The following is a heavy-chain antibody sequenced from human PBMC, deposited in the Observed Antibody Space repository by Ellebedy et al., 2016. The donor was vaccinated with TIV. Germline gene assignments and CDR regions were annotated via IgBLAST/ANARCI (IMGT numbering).Heavy chain of an antibody. J-gene: IGHJ4*02. CDR2: IAPSGGSI. V-gene: IGHV3-21*01. CDR1: GFTFSAYS. CDR3: ARLSGDRSPWYLDF. Sequence: GESLKISXAASGFTFSAYSMNWVRQAPGKGLEWVSSIAPSGGSIFYAKSLEGRFSISRGNAGQSLFLQMNNLRAEDTAVYYCARLSGDRSPWYLDFWGQGTLVTVSS. D-gene: IGHD2-21*02.